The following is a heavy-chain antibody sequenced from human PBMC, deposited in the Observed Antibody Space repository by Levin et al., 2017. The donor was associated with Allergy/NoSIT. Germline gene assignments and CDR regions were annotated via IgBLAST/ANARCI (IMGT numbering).Heavy chain of an antibody. CDR1: GFTFSSYE. V-gene: IGHV3-48*03. J-gene: IGHJ4*02. CDR3: ARVGALGYCSSTSCYEVDY. Sequence: GESLKISCAASGFTFSSYEMNWVRQAPGKGLEWVSYISSSGSTIYYADSVKGRFTISRDNAKNSLYLQMNSLRAEDTAVYYCARVGALGYCSSTSCYEVDYWGQGTLVTVSS. D-gene: IGHD2-2*01. CDR2: ISSSGSTI.